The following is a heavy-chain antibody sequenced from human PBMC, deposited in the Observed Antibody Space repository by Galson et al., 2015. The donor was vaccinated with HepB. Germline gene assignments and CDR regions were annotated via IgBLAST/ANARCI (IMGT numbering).Heavy chain of an antibody. CDR2: ISGSGGST. J-gene: IGHJ4*02. V-gene: IGHV3-23*01. D-gene: IGHD3-22*01. CDR3: ARGCYDSSGYGHAFDI. Sequence: SLRLSCAASGFTFSNAWMSWVRQAPGKGLEWVSGISGSGGSTYYADSVKGRFTISRDNSKNTLYLQMNSLRAEDTAVYYCARGCYDSSGYGHAFDIWGQGTLVTVSS. CDR1: GFTFSNAW.